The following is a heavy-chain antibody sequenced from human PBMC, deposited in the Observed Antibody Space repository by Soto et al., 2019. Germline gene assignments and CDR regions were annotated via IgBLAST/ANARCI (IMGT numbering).Heavy chain of an antibody. J-gene: IGHJ4*02. Sequence: GESLKISCKGSGYSFSNYWIGSVRQMPGRGLEWIGNIWPGASDTSYTPSFQGHVTISADKSISPAYLKWSSLHASDTALYYCARRAGVAIGNAYWGQGTQVT. CDR2: IWPGASDT. V-gene: IGHV5-51*01. CDR3: ARRAGVAIGNAY. CDR1: GYSFSNYW. D-gene: IGHD5-12*01.